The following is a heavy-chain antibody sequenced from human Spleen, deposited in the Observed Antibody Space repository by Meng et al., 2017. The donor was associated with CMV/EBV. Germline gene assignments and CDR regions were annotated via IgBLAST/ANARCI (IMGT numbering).Heavy chain of an antibody. CDR2: ILGSA. V-gene: IGHV1-69*10. Sequence: KVSCKASGGTLGNYAISWVRQAPGQGLEWMGGILGSANYAQKFQGRVTITADRSTSTAVMTLTSLGFEDTAMYYCAREPETSYAFDIWGQGTMVTVSS. CDR3: AREPETSYAFDI. CDR1: GGTLGNYA. J-gene: IGHJ3*02. D-gene: IGHD6-6*01.